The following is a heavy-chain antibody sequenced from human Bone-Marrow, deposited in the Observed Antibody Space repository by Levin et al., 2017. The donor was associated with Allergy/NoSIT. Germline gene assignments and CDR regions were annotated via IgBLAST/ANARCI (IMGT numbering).Heavy chain of an antibody. CDR1: GFTFSDYY. Sequence: GESLRLSCAASGFTFSDYYMSWIRQAPGKGLEWVSYIGGSGGNIYYADSVKGRFTISRDNAKNSLYLQMNSLRAEDTAVYYCARLGYCSTTSCKGDWFDPWGQGTLVTVSS. CDR2: IGGSGGNI. D-gene: IGHD2-2*01. J-gene: IGHJ5*02. V-gene: IGHV3-11*01. CDR3: ARLGYCSTTSCKGDWFDP.